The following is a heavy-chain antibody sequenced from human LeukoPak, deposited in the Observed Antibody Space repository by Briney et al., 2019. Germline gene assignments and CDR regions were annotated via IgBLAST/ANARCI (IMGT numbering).Heavy chain of an antibody. CDR1: GGSFSGYY. Sequence: SETLSLTCAVYGGSFSGYYWSWIRHPPGKGLEWIGEINHSGSTNYNPSLKSRVTISVDTSKNQFSLKLSSVTAADTAVNHCARGGSPVGATNDYWGQGTLVTVSS. CDR2: INHSGST. D-gene: IGHD1-26*01. J-gene: IGHJ4*02. CDR3: ARGGSPVGATNDY. V-gene: IGHV4-34*01.